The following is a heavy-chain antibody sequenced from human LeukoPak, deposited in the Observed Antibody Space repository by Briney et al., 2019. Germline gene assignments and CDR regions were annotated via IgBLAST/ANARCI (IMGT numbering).Heavy chain of an antibody. J-gene: IGHJ4*02. CDR1: GGSISSY. Sequence: SETLSLTCTVSGGSISSYWCWIRQSPGKGLEWIGYIYFTETTNYHPSLKVRLPLTIHTSSHQFSLELSSATAADTAIYYCVNGGCYLTKWGQRTLITVCS. CDR3: VNGGCYLTK. D-gene: IGHD3-10*01. CDR2: IYFTETT. V-gene: IGHV4-59*01.